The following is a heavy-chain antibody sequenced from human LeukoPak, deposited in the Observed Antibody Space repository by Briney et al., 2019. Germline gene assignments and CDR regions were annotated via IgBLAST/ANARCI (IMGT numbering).Heavy chain of an antibody. D-gene: IGHD4-23*01. CDR2: IYYSGST. CDR3: ARPAGCGGNSRDWFDP. J-gene: IGHJ5*02. Sequence: SETLSLTCTVSGGSISSSSYYWGWIRQPPGKGLEWIGSIYYSGSTYYNPSLKSRVTISVDTSKNQFSLKLSSVTAADTAVYYCARPAGCGGNSRDWFDPWGQGTLVTVSS. V-gene: IGHV4-39*01. CDR1: GGSISSSSYY.